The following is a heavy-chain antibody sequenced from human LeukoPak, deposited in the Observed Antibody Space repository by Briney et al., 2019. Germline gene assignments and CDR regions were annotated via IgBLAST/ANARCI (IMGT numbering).Heavy chain of an antibody. CDR2: IYYSGST. CDR3: ARDDYGEYGYFDL. Sequence: KPSGTLSLTCTVSGGSISSYYWSWIRQPPGKGLEWIGYIYYSGSTNYNPSLKSRVTISVDTSKNQFSLKLSSVTAADTAVYYCARDDYGEYGYFDLWGRGTLVTVSS. D-gene: IGHD4-17*01. V-gene: IGHV4-59*01. CDR1: GGSISSYY. J-gene: IGHJ2*01.